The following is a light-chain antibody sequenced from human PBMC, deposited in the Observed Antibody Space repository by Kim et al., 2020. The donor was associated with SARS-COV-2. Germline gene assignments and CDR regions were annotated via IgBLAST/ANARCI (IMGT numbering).Light chain of an antibody. Sequence: DLQMTQSPSTLSASIGDRVTITCRASESISSWLAWYQQRPGKAPKLLIHRASTLQSGVPSRFTGSGSGTDFTLTISSLQPDDFATDYCQEHFSYSPAFGQGTKVDIK. CDR3: QEHFSYSPA. CDR1: ESISSW. J-gene: IGKJ1*01. V-gene: IGKV1-5*03. CDR2: RAS.